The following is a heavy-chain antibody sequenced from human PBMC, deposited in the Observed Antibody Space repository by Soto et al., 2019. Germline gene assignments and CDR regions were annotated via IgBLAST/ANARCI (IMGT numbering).Heavy chain of an antibody. J-gene: IGHJ4*02. CDR2: IYPGDSDT. D-gene: IGHD2-2*01. Sequence: XDSLTISGKGSGYSFTSYWIAWVRQMPGKGLEWMGIIYPGDSDTRYSPSFQGQVTISADKSISTAYLQWSSLKASDTAMYYCTRHGLGCSSTTCYPDYWGQGTLVTVSS. CDR3: TRHGLGCSSTTCYPDY. CDR1: GYSFTSYW. V-gene: IGHV5-51*01.